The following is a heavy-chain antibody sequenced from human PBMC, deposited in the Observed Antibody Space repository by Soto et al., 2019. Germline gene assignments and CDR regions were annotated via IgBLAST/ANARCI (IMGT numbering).Heavy chain of an antibody. CDR3: ARAPNPYSSSSGWFDP. J-gene: IGHJ5*02. CDR2: INPNSGGT. Sequence: ASVKVSCKASGYTFTGYYMHCVRQAPGQGLEWMGWINPNSGGTNYAQKFQGRVTMTRDTSISTAYMELSRLRSDDTAVYYCARAPNPYSSSSGWFDPWGQGTLVTVSS. V-gene: IGHV1-2*02. D-gene: IGHD6-6*01. CDR1: GYTFTGYY.